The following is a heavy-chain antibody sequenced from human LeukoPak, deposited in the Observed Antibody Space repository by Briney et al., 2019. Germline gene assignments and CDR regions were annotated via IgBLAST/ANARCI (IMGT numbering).Heavy chain of an antibody. V-gene: IGHV3-48*03. D-gene: IGHD1-26*01. J-gene: IGHJ6*03. CDR2: ISSSGSTK. CDR1: GFTFSSYE. Sequence: GALRLSCAASGFTFSSYEMNWVRQAPGKGLEWVSYISSSGSTKYYADSVKGRFTISRDNAKNSLYLQMNSLRAEDTAVYYCAKNFHGATSPGYYYYYMDVWGKGTTVTVSS. CDR3: AKNFHGATSPGYYYYYMDV.